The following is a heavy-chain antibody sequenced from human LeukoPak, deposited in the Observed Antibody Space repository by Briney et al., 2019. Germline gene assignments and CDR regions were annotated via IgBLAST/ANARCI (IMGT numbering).Heavy chain of an antibody. CDR2: IYHSGST. CDR3: ARARSGYYYGSGSYFNWFDH. V-gene: IGHV4-30-2*01. Sequence: SETLSLTCAVSGGSISSGGYSWSWIRQPPGKGLEWIVYIYHSGSTYYNPSLKSRVTISVDRSKNQFSLKLSSVTAADTAVYYCARARSGYYYGSGSYFNWFDHWGQGTLVTVSS. D-gene: IGHD3-10*01. CDR1: GGSISSGGYS. J-gene: IGHJ5*02.